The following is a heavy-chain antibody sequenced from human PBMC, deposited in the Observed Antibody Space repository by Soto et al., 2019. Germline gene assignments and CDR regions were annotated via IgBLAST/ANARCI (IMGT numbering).Heavy chain of an antibody. D-gene: IGHD2-15*01. V-gene: IGHV3-23*01. CDR3: APHVSCSGGSCQYDAFAI. Sequence: EVQVLESGGGLVQPGGSLRLSCEGSGFTVSSHAMTWIRQAPGKGPEWVSTVTADGGTYYADSVKVRFAMSRDTSESILYLQMNSLGAEDTAAYYCAPHVSCSGGSCQYDAFAIRGQGTMVTVSS. CDR2: VTADGGT. CDR1: GFTVSSHA. J-gene: IGHJ3*02.